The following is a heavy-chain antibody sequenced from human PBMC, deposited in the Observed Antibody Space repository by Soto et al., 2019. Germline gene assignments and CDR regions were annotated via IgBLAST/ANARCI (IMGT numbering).Heavy chain of an antibody. J-gene: IGHJ6*01. CDR1: GGSNNRGH. CDR3: AGIRGCAGSRSYY. V-gene: IGHV4-59*01. D-gene: IGHD2-15*01. CDR2: ISYGGNT. Sequence: PSETLSLTCTVSGGSNNRGHWSCMQHTPGKGLEWIGYISYGGNTNYNPSLMSRVTMSVATPNNRFSLKLSSVTTADTAVYYCAGIRGCAGSRSYY.